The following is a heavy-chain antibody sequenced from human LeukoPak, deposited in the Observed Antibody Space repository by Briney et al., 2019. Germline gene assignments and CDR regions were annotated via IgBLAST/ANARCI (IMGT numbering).Heavy chain of an antibody. CDR1: GYTLTELS. J-gene: IGHJ5*02. CDR2: FDPEDGET. D-gene: IGHD2-2*02. V-gene: IGHV1-24*01. Sequence: ASVKVSCKVSGYTLTELSMHWVRQAPGKGLEWMGGFDPEDGETIYAQKFQGRVTMTEDTSTDTAYMELSNLRSEDTAVYYCATVGPCSSTSCYRWFDPWGQGTLVTVSS. CDR3: ATVGPCSSTSCYRWFDP.